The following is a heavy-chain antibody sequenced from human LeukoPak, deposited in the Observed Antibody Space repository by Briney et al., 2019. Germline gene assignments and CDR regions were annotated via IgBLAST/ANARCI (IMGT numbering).Heavy chain of an antibody. CDR2: TSTSGGSA. Sequence: GGSLRLSCAASGFTVDSNYLSWVRQAPGKGLEWVSATSTSGGSAYYADSVKGRFTISRDNSKNTLYLQMDSLRADDTAVYYCARYSGSYYYPPAWDLWGQGTLVTVSS. CDR1: GFTVDSNY. CDR3: ARYSGSYYYPPAWDL. J-gene: IGHJ4*02. D-gene: IGHD1-26*01. V-gene: IGHV3-23*01.